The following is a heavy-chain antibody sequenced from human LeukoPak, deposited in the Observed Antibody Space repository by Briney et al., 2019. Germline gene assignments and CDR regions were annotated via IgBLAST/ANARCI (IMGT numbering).Heavy chain of an antibody. CDR1: GFTVSSNY. D-gene: IGHD3-22*01. CDR3: ARESGSSGYPNSYYFDY. Sequence: PGGSLRLSCAAPGFTVSSNYMSWVRQAPGKGLEWVSVIYSGGSTYYADSVKGRFTISRDNSKNTLYLQMNSLRAEDTAVYYCARESGSSGYPNSYYFDYWGQGTLVTVSS. CDR2: IYSGGST. V-gene: IGHV3-53*01. J-gene: IGHJ4*02.